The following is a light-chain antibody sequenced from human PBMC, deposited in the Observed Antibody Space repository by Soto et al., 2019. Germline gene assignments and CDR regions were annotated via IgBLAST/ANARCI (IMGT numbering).Light chain of an antibody. V-gene: IGKV3-20*01. CDR3: QQYGRSPLT. Sequence: ECVSSASPTAVSNSRGERASRYCVASQSFNIYLAWYQQKPGQAPRLLIYGASSRATGIPDRFSGSGSGTDFTLTISRLEPEDCAVYYCQQYGRSPLTGAGGTQVDIK. J-gene: IGKJ4*01. CDR2: GAS. CDR1: QSFNIY.